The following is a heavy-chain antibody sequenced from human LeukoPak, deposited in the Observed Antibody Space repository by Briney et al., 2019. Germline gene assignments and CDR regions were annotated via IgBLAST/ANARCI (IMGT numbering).Heavy chain of an antibody. Sequence: SETLSLTCTVSGGSISSSSYYWGWTRQPPGKGLEWIGSIYYSGSTYYNPSLKSRVTISVDTSKNQFSLKLSSVTAADTAVYYCARHSYSSGWYSDYWGQGTLVTVSS. CDR2: IYYSGST. J-gene: IGHJ4*02. D-gene: IGHD6-19*01. CDR3: ARHSYSSGWYSDY. V-gene: IGHV4-39*01. CDR1: GGSISSSSYY.